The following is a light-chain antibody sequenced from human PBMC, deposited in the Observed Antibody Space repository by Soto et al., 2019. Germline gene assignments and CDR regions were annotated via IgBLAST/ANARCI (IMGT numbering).Light chain of an antibody. Sequence: DIQLTQSPSFLSASVGDRVTITCRASQGISSYLAWYQQKPGKAPTLLIYAASTLQSGVPSRFSGSGSGTEFTLTISSLQTEDFATYYCQQLNSYPPTYTFGQGTKLEIK. J-gene: IGKJ2*01. CDR1: QGISSY. V-gene: IGKV1-9*01. CDR3: QQLNSYPPTYT. CDR2: AAS.